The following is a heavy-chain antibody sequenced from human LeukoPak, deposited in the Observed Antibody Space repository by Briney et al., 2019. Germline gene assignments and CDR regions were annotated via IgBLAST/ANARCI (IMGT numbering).Heavy chain of an antibody. CDR3: ARSPHILTGENFDY. CDR2: INPNSGGT. J-gene: IGHJ4*02. Sequence: ASVKVSCKASGYTFTGYHMHWVRQAPGQGLEWMGWINPNSGGTNYAQKFQDRVSMTRDTSISTAYMHLSRLRSDDTAVYYCARSPHILTGENFDYWGQGTLLTVSS. V-gene: IGHV1-2*02. D-gene: IGHD3-9*01. CDR1: GYTFTGYH.